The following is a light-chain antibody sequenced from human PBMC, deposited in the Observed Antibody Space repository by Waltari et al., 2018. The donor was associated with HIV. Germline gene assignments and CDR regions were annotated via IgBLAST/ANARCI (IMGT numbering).Light chain of an antibody. J-gene: IGLJ1*01. CDR3: GTWDVRLSAGVFGSGTKV. Sequence: QSALTQQPPSVSAAPGQNVTMSCSGGNSTFGNNFVSWYQHRPGMAPRRLIYDINKRPLGIPQRFAASKSGTSATLGITGLQTADEGEYYCGTWDVRLSAGVFGSGTKVF. CDR2: DIN. CDR1: NSTFGNNF. V-gene: IGLV1-51*01.